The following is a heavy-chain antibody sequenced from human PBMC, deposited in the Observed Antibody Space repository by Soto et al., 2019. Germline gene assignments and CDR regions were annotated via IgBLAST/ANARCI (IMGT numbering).Heavy chain of an antibody. CDR3: AKGIPDTGGYYYYSMDV. Sequence: SGGSLRLSCAASGFTFSSYAVGWVRQAPGKGLDWVSVISGSGGITYSAGSVKGRFTISRDNSKNILYLQMNSLRAEDTAVYYCAKGIPDTGGYYYYSMDVWGQGTAVTVSS. D-gene: IGHD5-18*01. J-gene: IGHJ6*02. V-gene: IGHV3-23*01. CDR2: ISGSGGIT. CDR1: GFTFSSYA.